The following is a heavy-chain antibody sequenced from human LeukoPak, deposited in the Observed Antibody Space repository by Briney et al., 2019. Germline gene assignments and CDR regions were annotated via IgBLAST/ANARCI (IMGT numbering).Heavy chain of an antibody. J-gene: IGHJ4*02. Sequence: PSETLSLTCSVAGGSISSYYWSWIRQPPGKGLEWIGYIYYRESTKYNPSLKSRVTISVDTSNNQFSLKLSSVTAADTAVYYCAAAAYGSGSYTVDYWGQGTLVTVSS. D-gene: IGHD3-10*01. CDR3: AAAAYGSGSYTVDY. V-gene: IGHV4-59*01. CDR1: GGSISSYY. CDR2: IYYREST.